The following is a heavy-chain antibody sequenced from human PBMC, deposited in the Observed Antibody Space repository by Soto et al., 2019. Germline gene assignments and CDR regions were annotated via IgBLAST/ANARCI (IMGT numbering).Heavy chain of an antibody. CDR2: VYYGGST. J-gene: IGHJ5*02. CDR3: ARIPVDTYMIYWSDP. V-gene: IGHV4-61*08. CDR1: GGSVSSGDYY. Sequence: PSETLSLTSAVSGGSVSSGDYYWTWIRQPPGKGPEWIGYVYYGGSTNYNPSLRSRVTISVEAAKNQYSLRLNSVTAADTAVYHCARIPVDTYMIYWSDPWGQGIPVTVSS. D-gene: IGHD3-16*01.